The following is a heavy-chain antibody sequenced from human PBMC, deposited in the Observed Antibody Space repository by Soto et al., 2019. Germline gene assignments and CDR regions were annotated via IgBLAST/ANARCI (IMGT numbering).Heavy chain of an antibody. Sequence: PVGSLRLSCAASGFEFRANWMHWVRQAPGQGLVWVSRLNHEGTYKSYADSVKGRFTISRDNVKRELYLQMNNLRTEDTAVYYCARGGLEPFDYWGQRTLVTVSS. CDR3: ARGGLEPFDY. CDR2: LNHEGTYK. D-gene: IGHD1-1*01. CDR1: GFEFRANW. J-gene: IGHJ4*02. V-gene: IGHV3-74*01.